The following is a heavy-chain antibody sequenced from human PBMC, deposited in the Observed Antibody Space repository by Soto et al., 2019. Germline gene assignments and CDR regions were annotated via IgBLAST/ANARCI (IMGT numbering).Heavy chain of an antibody. D-gene: IGHD1-1*01. Sequence: PATLSLTCHVSGSSLTVYYLSWLRPPPGEGLEWIGRIYATGSTDYNPSLESRITMSVDMSKRQFSLTMRSVTAADTAMYYCVRDGTKNLRDRFDPWGRGILVTVSS. V-gene: IGHV4-4*07. CDR1: GSSLTVYY. CDR2: IYATGST. CDR3: VRDGTKNLRDRFDP. J-gene: IGHJ5*02.